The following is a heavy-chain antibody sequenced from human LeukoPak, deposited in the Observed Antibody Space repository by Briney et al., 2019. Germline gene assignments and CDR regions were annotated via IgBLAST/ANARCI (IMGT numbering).Heavy chain of an antibody. CDR3: ASGYCGGACQLGGVDM. CDR2: IYYSGST. D-gene: IGHD2-21*02. J-gene: IGHJ3*02. CDR1: GGSISSTNYY. Sequence: SETLSLTCTVSGGSISSTNYYWGWIRQPPGKGLEWIGSIYYSGSTYYNPSLKSRVTISVDTSKKQFSLKLSSVTAADTAVYYCASGYCGGACQLGGVDMWGQGTMVTVSS. V-gene: IGHV4-39*07.